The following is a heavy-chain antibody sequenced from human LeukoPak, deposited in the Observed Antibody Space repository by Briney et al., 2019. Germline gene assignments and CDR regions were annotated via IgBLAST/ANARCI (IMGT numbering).Heavy chain of an antibody. Sequence: GRSLRLSCASSGFTFSSYGMHWVRQAPGKGLEGVIGISYDGSNKYYADSVKGRFTISRDNSKNTLYLQMNSLRAEDTAVYYCAKDFLPHISMVRGVTTLFDFWGQGTLVTVSS. V-gene: IGHV3-30*18. CDR3: AKDFLPHISMVRGVTTLFDF. CDR1: GFTFSSYG. D-gene: IGHD3-10*01. J-gene: IGHJ4*02. CDR2: ISYDGSNK.